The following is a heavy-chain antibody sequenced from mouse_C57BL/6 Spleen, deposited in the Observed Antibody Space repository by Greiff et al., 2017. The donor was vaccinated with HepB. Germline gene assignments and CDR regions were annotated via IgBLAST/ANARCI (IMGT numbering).Heavy chain of an antibody. CDR1: GYTFTSYW. V-gene: IGHV1-69*01. CDR2: IDPSDSYT. D-gene: IGHD2-5*01. CDR3: ARSDYSNLFDY. Sequence: QVQLQQPGAELVMPGASVKLSCKASGYTFTSYWMHWVKQRPGQGLEWIGEIDPSDSYTNYNQKFKGKSTLTVDKSSSTAYMQLSSLTSEDSAVYYCARSDYSNLFDYWGQGTTLTVSS. J-gene: IGHJ2*01.